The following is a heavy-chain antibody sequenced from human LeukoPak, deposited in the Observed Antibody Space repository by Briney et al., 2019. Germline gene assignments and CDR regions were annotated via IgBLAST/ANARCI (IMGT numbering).Heavy chain of an antibody. V-gene: IGHV3-30*01. CDR3: ARRRIPDRAAAALAY. CDR2: ISYDRINR. Sequence: GGSLRLSCAASGFTFSSYAMHWVRQAPGKGLEWVAVISYDRINRYYADSVKGRFTISRSNSENTLYLQMNSLRPEDTAVYFCARRRIPDRAAAALAYWGQGTLVTVSS. J-gene: IGHJ4*02. D-gene: IGHD6-13*01. CDR1: GFTFSSYA.